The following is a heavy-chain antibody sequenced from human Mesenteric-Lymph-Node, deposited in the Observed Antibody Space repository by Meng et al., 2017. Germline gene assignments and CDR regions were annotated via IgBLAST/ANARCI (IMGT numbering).Heavy chain of an antibody. V-gene: IGHV4-39*07. Sequence: SDTLSLTFTVSGCSIISGSYYGSWIRQPAGKGLECIGSIYYSGSTYYNPSLKSRVTISVDTSKNQFSLKLSSVTAADTAVYYCAREQNYVTTVFYYYYYGTDVWGQGTTVTVSS. D-gene: IGHD4-17*01. CDR1: GCSIISGSYY. CDR2: IYYSGST. CDR3: AREQNYVTTVFYYYYYGTDV. J-gene: IGHJ6*02.